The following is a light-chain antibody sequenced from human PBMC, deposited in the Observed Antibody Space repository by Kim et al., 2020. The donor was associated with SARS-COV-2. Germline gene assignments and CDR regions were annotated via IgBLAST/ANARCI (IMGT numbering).Light chain of an antibody. V-gene: IGKV3-20*01. CDR3: QQYGSSPRT. J-gene: IGKJ1*01. CDR1: QSVRSNY. CDR2: TAS. Sequence: SPEERATLSCRASQSVRSNYLALYQQKPGQAPRLLIYTASNRATGIPDRFSGSGSGTDFTLSITRLEPEDFAVYYCQQYGSSPRTFGQGTKVDIK.